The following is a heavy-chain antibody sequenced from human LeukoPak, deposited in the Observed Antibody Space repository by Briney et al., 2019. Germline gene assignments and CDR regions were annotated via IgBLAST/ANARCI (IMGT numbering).Heavy chain of an antibody. CDR2: XXXXGST. J-gene: IGHJ4*02. CDR3: ARGRDGAPRYYYGSGSPLDY. CDR1: GGSFSXXX. D-gene: IGHD3-10*01. V-gene: IGHV4-34*01. Sequence: SETLSLTCAVYGGSFSXXXXXXXXQXPGKGLXXXXXXXXXGSTNYNPSLKSRVTISVDTSKNQFSLKLSSVTAADTAVYYCARGRDGAPRYYYGSGSPLDYWGQGTLVTVSS.